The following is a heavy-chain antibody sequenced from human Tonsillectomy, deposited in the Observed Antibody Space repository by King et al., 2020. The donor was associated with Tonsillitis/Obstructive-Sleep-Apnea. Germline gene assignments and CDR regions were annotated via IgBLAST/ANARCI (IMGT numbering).Heavy chain of an antibody. CDR3: ERSQTGAYAFDI. CDR1: GFTLSSFG. V-gene: IGHV3-33*01. CDR2: IWYDGTNK. J-gene: IGHJ3*02. D-gene: IGHD7-27*01. Sequence: VQLVESGGGVVQPGRSLRLSCAASGFTLSSFGMHWVRQAPGKGLEWVAVIWYDGTNKDYAESVQRRFTISRDNSENALYLQMNSLRDEDTALYYCERSQTGAYAFDIWGQGTMVTVSS.